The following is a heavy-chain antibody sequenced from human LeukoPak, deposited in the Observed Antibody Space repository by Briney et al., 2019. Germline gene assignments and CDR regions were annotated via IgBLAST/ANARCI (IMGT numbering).Heavy chain of an antibody. CDR3: AKSPPGYYYDSSGYYSDY. CDR1: GFTFSSYA. V-gene: IGHV3-23*01. D-gene: IGHD3-22*01. CDR2: ISGSGGST. J-gene: IGHJ4*02. Sequence: GGSLRLSCAASGFTFSSYAMSWVRQAPGKGLEWVSAISGSGGSTYYADSVKGRFTISRDNSKNTLYLQMNSLRAEDTAVYHCAKSPPGYYYDSSGYYSDYWGQGTLVTVSS.